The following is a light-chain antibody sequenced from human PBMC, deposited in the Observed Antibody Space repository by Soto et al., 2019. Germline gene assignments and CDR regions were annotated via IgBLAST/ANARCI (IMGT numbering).Light chain of an antibody. J-gene: IGKJ3*01. Sequence: EIVLTQSPGTLSLSPGERATLSCRASQSVSSSYLAWYQQKPGQAPRLLIYGAFSRATGIPHRFSGSGSGTAITLTISSLEPEDFAAYYCHQYYSSPPTFGPGTKVDIK. V-gene: IGKV3-20*01. CDR3: HQYYSSPPT. CDR2: GAF. CDR1: QSVSSSY.